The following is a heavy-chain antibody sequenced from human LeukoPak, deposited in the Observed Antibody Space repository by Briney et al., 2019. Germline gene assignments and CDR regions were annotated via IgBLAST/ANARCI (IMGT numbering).Heavy chain of an antibody. Sequence: SETLSLTCTVSSGSISTSNYYWGWIRQPPGKGLEWIGSIYYSGSTYYNPSLKSRVTISVDTSKNQFSLKLSSVTAADTAVYYCARVDATGSLDYWGQGTLVTVSS. CDR1: SGSISTSNYY. CDR2: IYYSGST. V-gene: IGHV4-39*07. CDR3: ARVDATGSLDY. D-gene: IGHD4-17*01. J-gene: IGHJ4*02.